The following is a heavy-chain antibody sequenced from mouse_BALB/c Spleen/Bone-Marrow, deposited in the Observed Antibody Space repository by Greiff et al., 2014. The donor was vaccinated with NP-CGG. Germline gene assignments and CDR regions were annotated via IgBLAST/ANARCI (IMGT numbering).Heavy chain of an antibody. CDR1: GFTFSSYS. D-gene: IGHD2-4*01. J-gene: IGHJ2*01. V-gene: IGHV5-6-4*01. Sequence: VQLVESGGGLVKPGGSLKLSCAASGFTFSSYSMSWVRQTPEKRLEWVATISSGGHYTYYPDSVKGRFTISRDNAKNTLYLQMSSLKSEDTAMYYCSKDGGYDYSYYFDYWGQGTTLTVSS. CDR2: ISSGGHYT. CDR3: SKDGGYDYSYYFDY.